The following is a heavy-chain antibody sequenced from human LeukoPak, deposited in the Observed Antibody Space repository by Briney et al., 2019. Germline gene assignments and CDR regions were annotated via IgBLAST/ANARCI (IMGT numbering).Heavy chain of an antibody. Sequence: ASVKVSCKASGYTFTSYYMHWVRQAPGQGLEWMGIINPSGGSASYAQKFQGRVTMTRDTSTSTVYMELSSLRSEDTAVYYCARDGSWELLYYYYGMDVWGQGTTVTVSS. CDR2: INPSGGSA. CDR1: GYTFTSYY. CDR3: ARDGSWELLYYYYGMDV. J-gene: IGHJ6*02. V-gene: IGHV1-46*01. D-gene: IGHD1-26*01.